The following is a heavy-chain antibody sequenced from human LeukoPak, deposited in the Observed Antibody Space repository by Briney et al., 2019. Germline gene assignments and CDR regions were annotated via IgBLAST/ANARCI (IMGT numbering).Heavy chain of an antibody. J-gene: IGHJ3*02. CDR3: ARDRIYDSSGYYYEGAFDI. CDR1: GGSISSSSYY. V-gene: IGHV4-39*07. Sequence: SETLSLTCTVSGGSISSSSYYWGWIRQPPGTGLEWIGSIYYSGSTYYNPSLKSRVTISVDTSKNQFSLKLSSVTAADTAVYYCARDRIYDSSGYYYEGAFDIWGQGTMVTVSS. CDR2: IYYSGST. D-gene: IGHD3-22*01.